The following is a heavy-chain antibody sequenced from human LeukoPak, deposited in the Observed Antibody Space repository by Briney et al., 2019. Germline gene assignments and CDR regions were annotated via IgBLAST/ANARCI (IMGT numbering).Heavy chain of an antibody. D-gene: IGHD4-17*01. J-gene: IGHJ6*02. CDR3: ARGSPTPNYGDHDRRYYYGMDV. CDR2: ISYDGSNK. CDR1: GFTFSSYA. Sequence: PGGSLRLSCAASGFTFSSYAMHWVRQAPGKGLEWVAVISYDGSNKYYADSVKGRFTISRDNSKNTLYLQMNSLRAEDTAVYYCARGSPTPNYGDHDRRYYYGMDVWGQGTTDTVSS. V-gene: IGHV3-30-3*01.